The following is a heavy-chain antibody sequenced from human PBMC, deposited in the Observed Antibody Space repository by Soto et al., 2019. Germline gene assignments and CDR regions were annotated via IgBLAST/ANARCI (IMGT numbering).Heavy chain of an antibody. D-gene: IGHD2-15*01. V-gene: IGHV3-21*01. CDR2: ISSSSSYI. CDR3: ARVRYCSGGSCYPPGFDP. Sequence: EVQLVESGGGLVKPGGSLRLSCAASGFTFSSYSMNWVRQAPGKGLEWVSSISSSSSYIYYADSVKGRFTISRDNAKNSLYLQMNSLRAEYTAVYYCARVRYCSGGSCYPPGFDPWGQGTLVTVSS. J-gene: IGHJ5*02. CDR1: GFTFSSYS.